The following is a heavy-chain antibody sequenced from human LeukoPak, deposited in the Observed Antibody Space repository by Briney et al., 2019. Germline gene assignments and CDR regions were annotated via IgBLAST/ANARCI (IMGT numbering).Heavy chain of an antibody. V-gene: IGHV1-2*02. CDR1: GYTFTGYY. J-gene: IGHJ6*03. Sequence: ASVKVSCKASGYTFTGYYMHWVRQAPGQGLEWMGWINPNSGGTNYAQKFQGRVTMTRDTSISTAYMELSRLRSDDTAMYYCARLWTGVSYYYYYMDVWGKGTTVTVSS. CDR2: INPNSGGT. D-gene: IGHD3/OR15-3a*01. CDR3: ARLWTGVSYYYYYMDV.